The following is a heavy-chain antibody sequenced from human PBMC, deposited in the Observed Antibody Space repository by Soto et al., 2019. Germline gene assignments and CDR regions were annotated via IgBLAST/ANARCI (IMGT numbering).Heavy chain of an antibody. CDR1: GGSITDYY. Sequence: QVQLQESGPGLVKPSETLSLTCTVSGGSITDYYWSWIRQPPGKGLEWIGYFYYNGNTNYNPSLKSRVSLSLDMSKEQFSLTLTSVTAADTAVYFCTRDSYGDYRGDYYYYTDVWGEGTMVTVSS. J-gene: IGHJ6*03. D-gene: IGHD4-17*01. V-gene: IGHV4-59*01. CDR3: TRDSYGDYRGDYYYYTDV. CDR2: FYYNGNT.